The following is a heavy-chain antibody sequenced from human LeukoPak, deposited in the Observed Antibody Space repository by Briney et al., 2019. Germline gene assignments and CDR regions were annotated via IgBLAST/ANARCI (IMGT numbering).Heavy chain of an antibody. Sequence: AQTLSLTCVVSGDSITSGGYSWGWIGQPPGKGLEGVVYIYDSGIAFYNPSLQSRVTMSVDTSKNHFFLNLRSVTAADTAVYYRARRGGDMPARGFMDVWGKGTTVTVSS. V-gene: IGHV4-30-4*07. CDR3: ARRGGDMPARGFMDV. CDR2: IYDSGIA. J-gene: IGHJ6*03. CDR1: GDSITSGGYS. D-gene: IGHD3-16*01.